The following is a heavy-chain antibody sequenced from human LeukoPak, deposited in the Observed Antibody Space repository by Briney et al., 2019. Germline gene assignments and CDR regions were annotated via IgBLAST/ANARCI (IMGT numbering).Heavy chain of an antibody. J-gene: IGHJ6*02. Sequence: GGSLRLSCAASGFTFSVYAMHWVRQAPGKGLEWMAVLSYDATNKYHADSVKGRFTISRDNSENTLYLQMNGLSAEDTAVYYCARDLGPGPISDHPRGRFYYGMDVWGQGTTVTVSS. CDR3: ARDLGPGPISDHPRGRFYYGMDV. V-gene: IGHV3-30-3*01. CDR2: LSYDATNK. CDR1: GFTFSVYA. D-gene: IGHD5-24*01.